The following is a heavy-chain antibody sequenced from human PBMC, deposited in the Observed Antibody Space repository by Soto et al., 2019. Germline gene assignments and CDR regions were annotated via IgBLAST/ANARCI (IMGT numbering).Heavy chain of an antibody. Sequence: ASVKVSCKASGYTFTGYYMHWVRQAPGQGLEWMGWINPNSGGTNYAQKFRGWVTMTRDTSISTAYMELTRLKSDDTAIYYCARGFYDYGMDFWGQGTTVTVSS. V-gene: IGHV1-2*04. CDR1: GYTFTGYY. CDR2: INPNSGGT. CDR3: ARGFYDYGMDF. J-gene: IGHJ6*02.